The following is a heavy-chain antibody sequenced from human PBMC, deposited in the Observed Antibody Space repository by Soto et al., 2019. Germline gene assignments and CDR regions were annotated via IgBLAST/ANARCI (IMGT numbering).Heavy chain of an antibody. CDR2: MNPNSGNT. V-gene: IGHV1-8*01. J-gene: IGHJ6*02. Sequence: AASVKVSCKASGFTFTSYDIYWVRQATGQGLEWMGWMNPNSGNTGYAQKFQGRVTMTRNTSISTAYMELSSLRSEDTAVYYCARADCSSTSCYSKDYYYGMDVWGQGTTVTVSS. D-gene: IGHD2-2*02. CDR1: GFTFTSYD. CDR3: ARADCSSTSCYSKDYYYGMDV.